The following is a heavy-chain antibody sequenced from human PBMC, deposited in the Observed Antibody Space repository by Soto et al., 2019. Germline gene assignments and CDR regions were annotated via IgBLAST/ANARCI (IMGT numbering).Heavy chain of an antibody. Sequence: PSETLSLTCTVSGGSISSSSYYWGWIRQPPGKGLEWIGSIYYSGSTYYNPSLKSRVTLSVDTSKNQFSLKLSSVTAADTAVYYCARFGQLGFDYWGQGTLVTVSS. CDR2: IYYSGST. D-gene: IGHD6-6*01. CDR3: ARFGQLGFDY. CDR1: GGSISSSSYY. J-gene: IGHJ4*02. V-gene: IGHV4-39*01.